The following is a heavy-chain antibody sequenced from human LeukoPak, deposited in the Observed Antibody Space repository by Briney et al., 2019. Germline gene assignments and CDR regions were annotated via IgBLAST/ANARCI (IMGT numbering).Heavy chain of an antibody. CDR3: ARVHGSGSYSPIDY. J-gene: IGHJ4*02. CDR2: ISAYNGNT. V-gene: IGHV1-18*01. CDR1: GYTFTSYG. D-gene: IGHD3-10*01. Sequence: GASVKVSCKASGYTFTSYGISWVRRAPGQGLEWMVWISAYNGNTNYAQKLQGRVTMTTDTSTSTAYMELRSLRSDDTAVYYCARVHGSGSYSPIDYWGQGTLVTVSS.